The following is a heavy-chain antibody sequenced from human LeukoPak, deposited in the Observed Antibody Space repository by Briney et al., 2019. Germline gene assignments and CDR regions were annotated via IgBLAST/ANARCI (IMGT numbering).Heavy chain of an antibody. CDR2: IYSSGST. CDR3: ARFTLIALFDY. D-gene: IGHD3-22*01. CDR1: GGSITRVSYS. V-gene: IGHV4-61*02. J-gene: IGHJ4*02. Sequence: ASETLSLTCTVSGGSITRVSYSWSWIRQPAGKGLEWIGRIYSSGSTNYNPSLKSRVTISVDTSKKQFSLKLNSVTAADTAFYYSARFTLIALFDYWGQATLVTVSS.